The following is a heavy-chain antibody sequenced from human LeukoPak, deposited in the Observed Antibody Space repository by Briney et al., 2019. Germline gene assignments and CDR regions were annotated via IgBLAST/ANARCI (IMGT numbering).Heavy chain of an antibody. J-gene: IGHJ3*02. CDR2: IIPIFGTA. CDR1: GYTFTSYY. V-gene: IGHV1-69*13. CDR3: ARIIQHAFDI. Sequence: GASVKVSCKASGYTFTSYYMHWVRQAPGQGLEWMGGIIPIFGTANYAQKFQGRVTITADESTSTAYMELSSLRSEDTAVYYCARIIQHAFDIWGQGTMVTVSS.